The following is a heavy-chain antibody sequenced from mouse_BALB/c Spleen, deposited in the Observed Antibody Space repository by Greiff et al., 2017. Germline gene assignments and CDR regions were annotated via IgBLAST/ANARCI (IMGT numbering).Heavy chain of an antibody. D-gene: IGHD2-1*01. V-gene: IGHV7-3*02. J-gene: IGHJ3*01. CDR2: IRNKANGYTT. Sequence: DVHLVESGGGLVQPGGSLRLSCATSGFTFTDYYMSWVRQPPGKALEWLGFIRNKANGYTTEYSASVKGRFTISRDNSQSILYLQMNTLRAEDSATYYCASDGDLLWAYWGQGTLVTVSA. CDR3: ASDGDLLWAY. CDR1: GFTFTDYY.